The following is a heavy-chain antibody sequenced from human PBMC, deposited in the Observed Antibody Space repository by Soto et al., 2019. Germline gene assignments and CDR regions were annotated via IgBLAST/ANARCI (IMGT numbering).Heavy chain of an antibody. V-gene: IGHV1-58*01. D-gene: IGHD6-13*01. CDR1: GFTFTSSA. Sequence: SVKVSCKASGFTFTSSAVQWVRQARGQRLEWIGWIVVGSGNTNYAQKFQERVTITRDMSTSTAYMELSSLRSEDTAVYYCAAAWYSSPNWFDPGGQGTLVTVSS. CDR3: AAAWYSSPNWFDP. CDR2: IVVGSGNT. J-gene: IGHJ5*02.